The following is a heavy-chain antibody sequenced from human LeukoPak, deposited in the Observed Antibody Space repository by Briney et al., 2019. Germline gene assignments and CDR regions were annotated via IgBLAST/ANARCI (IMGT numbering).Heavy chain of an antibody. CDR3: ARCRGAGSYYGVDV. D-gene: IGHD3-10*01. Sequence: SETLSFTCTIAGGSTNNYYWSWIRQSPGKGLEWIGYIYYSGSTNYNPSLKSRVTMSLGTSKNQFSLKLGSLTAADTAVYYCARCRGAGSYYGVDVWGQGATVTVSS. CDR2: IYYSGST. V-gene: IGHV4-59*01. J-gene: IGHJ6*02. CDR1: GGSTNNYY.